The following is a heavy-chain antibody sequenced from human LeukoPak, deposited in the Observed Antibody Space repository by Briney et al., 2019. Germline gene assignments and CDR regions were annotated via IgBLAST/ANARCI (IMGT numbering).Heavy chain of an antibody. CDR3: ARDIAAAGTSDYYYGMDV. V-gene: IGHV3-30*03. Sequence: GRSLRLSCAASGFTFSSYGMHWVRQAPGKGLEWVAVISYDGSNKYYADSVKGRFTISRDNSKNTLYLQMNSLRAEDTAVYYCARDIAAAGTSDYYYGMDVWGQGTTVTVSS. CDR2: ISYDGSNK. D-gene: IGHD6-13*01. CDR1: GFTFSSYG. J-gene: IGHJ6*02.